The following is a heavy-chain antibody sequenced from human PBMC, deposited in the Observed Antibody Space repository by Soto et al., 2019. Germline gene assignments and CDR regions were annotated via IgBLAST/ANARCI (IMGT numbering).Heavy chain of an antibody. CDR1: GFTFSSYG. D-gene: IGHD6-19*01. V-gene: IGHV3-33*01. CDR3: ARGGDSSAWYDWYFDL. J-gene: IGHJ2*01. CDR2: IWFDGSNK. Sequence: QVQLVESGGGVVQPGRSLRLSCAASGFTFSSYGMHWVRQAPGKGLEWVAVIWFDGSNKYYVDSVKGRFTISRDNPKNPLDLQMNSLRVDDTALYYCARGGDSSAWYDWYFDLWGRGTLVTVSS.